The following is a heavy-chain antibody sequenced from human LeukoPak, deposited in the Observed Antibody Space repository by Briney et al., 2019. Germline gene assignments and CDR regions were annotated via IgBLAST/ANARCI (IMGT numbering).Heavy chain of an antibody. CDR1: GITFSTNS. Sequence: RGSLRLSCAATGITFSTNSMSWVRQAPGRGLEWVSAIGDGDGTTFYADSVKGRFSISRDNSKNTLYLQMSSLRDEDTAVYYCAKVTSGYWGQGTLVTVSS. CDR2: IGDGDGTT. CDR3: AKVTSGY. V-gene: IGHV3-23*01. J-gene: IGHJ4*02. D-gene: IGHD3-10*01.